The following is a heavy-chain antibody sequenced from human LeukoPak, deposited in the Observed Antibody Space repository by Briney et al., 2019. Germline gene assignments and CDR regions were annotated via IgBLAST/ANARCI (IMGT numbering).Heavy chain of an antibody. CDR3: ARHWSHSVAQFGRSYWFDP. J-gene: IGHJ5*02. D-gene: IGHD2-15*01. CDR1: GGSISGYY. CDR2: MDTSGHT. Sequence: SETLFLTCIVSGGSISGYYWSWIRQPAGKGLEWIGHMDTSGHTNYNSSLMSRVTMSVDTSKNQFSLRLTSVTAADTAVYYCARHWSHSVAQFGRSYWFDPWGQGTLVTVSS. V-gene: IGHV4-4*07.